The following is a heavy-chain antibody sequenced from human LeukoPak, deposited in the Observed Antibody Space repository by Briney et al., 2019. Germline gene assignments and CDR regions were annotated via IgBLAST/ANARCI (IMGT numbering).Heavy chain of an antibody. CDR2: INHSGST. V-gene: IGHV4-34*01. J-gene: IGHJ6*02. Sequence: SETLSLTCAVYGGSFSGYYWSWIRQPPGKGLEWIGEINHSGSTNYNPSLKSRVTISVDTSKNQFSLKLSSVTAADTAVYYCASGRKLVGYSYGYHYYYGMDVWGQGTTVTVSS. CDR3: ASGRKLVGYSYGYHYYYGMDV. D-gene: IGHD5-18*01. CDR1: GGSFSGYY.